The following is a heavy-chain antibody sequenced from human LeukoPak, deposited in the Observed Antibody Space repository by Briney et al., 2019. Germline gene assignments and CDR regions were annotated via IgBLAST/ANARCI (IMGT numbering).Heavy chain of an antibody. V-gene: IGHV4-4*07. J-gene: IGHJ4*02. Sequence: SETLSLTCTVSGGSISSYYWSWLRQAAGKGLEWIGRIYTSGSTNYNPSLRSRVTMSMDMSNNQFSLKLSAVTAADTAVYHCARDTENFYHDYWGQGTLVTVSS. CDR1: GGSISSYY. CDR2: IYTSGST. D-gene: IGHD1-7*01. CDR3: ARDTENFYHDY.